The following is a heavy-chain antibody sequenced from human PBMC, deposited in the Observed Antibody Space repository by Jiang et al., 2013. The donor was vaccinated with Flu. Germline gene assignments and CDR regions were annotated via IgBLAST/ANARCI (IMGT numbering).Heavy chain of an antibody. V-gene: IGHV5-51*01. D-gene: IGHD3-3*01. CDR2: IYPGDSDT. J-gene: IGHJ5*01. Sequence: QLLESGAEVKKPGESLRISCQGSGYSFTGYWIGWVRQMPGKGLEWMGIIYPGDSDTKYSPSFQGQVTISADKSINTAYLQWSSLKASDTAIYYCARLLNFLEWPRFDSWGQGTLVTVSS. CDR3: ARLLNFLEWPRFDS. CDR1: GYSFTGYW.